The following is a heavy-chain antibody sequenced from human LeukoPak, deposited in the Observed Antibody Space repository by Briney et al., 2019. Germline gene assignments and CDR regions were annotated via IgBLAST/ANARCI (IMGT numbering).Heavy chain of an antibody. Sequence: SVKVSCKASGGPFSSYAISWVRQAPGQGLEWMGGIIPIFGTANYAQTFQGRVTITADESTTTAYMELSSLRSEDTAVYYCARVDSSSWYAVHEYFQHWGQGTLVTVSS. D-gene: IGHD6-13*01. CDR2: IIPIFGTA. V-gene: IGHV1-69*01. CDR3: ARVDSSSWYAVHEYFQH. J-gene: IGHJ1*01. CDR1: GGPFSSYA.